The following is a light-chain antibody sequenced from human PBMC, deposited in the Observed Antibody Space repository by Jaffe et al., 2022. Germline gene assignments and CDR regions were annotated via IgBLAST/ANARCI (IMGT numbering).Light chain of an antibody. V-gene: IGKV1-33*01. CDR1: QDISIF. CDR3: QQYENLPYS. J-gene: IGKJ2*03. CDR2: DAS. Sequence: DIQLTQSPSSLSASVGDRVTITCQASQDISIFLNWYQQKAGKAPKLLIGDASNLETGVPARFSASGAGTHFTFTINSLQPEDIATYYCQQYENLPYSFGQGTKLEI.